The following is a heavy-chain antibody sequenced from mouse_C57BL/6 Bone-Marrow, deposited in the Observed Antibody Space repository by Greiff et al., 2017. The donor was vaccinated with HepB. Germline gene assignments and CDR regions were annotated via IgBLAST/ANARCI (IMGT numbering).Heavy chain of an antibody. CDR3: ARSYYGSSHQAWFAY. Sequence: VQLQQSGAELVRPGTSVKVSCKASGYAFTNYLIEWVKQRPGQGLEWIGVINPGSGGTNYNEKFKGKATLTADKSSSTAYMQLSSLTSADAAVYFCARSYYGSSHQAWFAYWGQGTLVTVSA. D-gene: IGHD1-1*01. V-gene: IGHV1-54*01. J-gene: IGHJ3*01. CDR1: GYAFTNYL. CDR2: INPGSGGT.